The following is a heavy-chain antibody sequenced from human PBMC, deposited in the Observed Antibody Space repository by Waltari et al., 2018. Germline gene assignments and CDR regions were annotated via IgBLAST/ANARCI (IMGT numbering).Heavy chain of an antibody. CDR2: IYSGGST. CDR1: GFTVSRNY. D-gene: IGHD6-13*01. CDR3: ARDAYSSSWYYIDY. V-gene: IGHV3-53*01. J-gene: IGHJ4*02. Sequence: EVQLVESGGGLIQPGGSLRLSCAASGFTVSRNYMSWVRQAPGKGLEWVSVIYSGGSTYYADSVKGRFTISRDNSKNTLYLQMNSLRAEDTAVYYCARDAYSSSWYYIDYWGQGTLVTVSS.